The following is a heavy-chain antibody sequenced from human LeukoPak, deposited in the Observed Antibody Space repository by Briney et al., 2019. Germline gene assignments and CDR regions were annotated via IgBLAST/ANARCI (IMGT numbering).Heavy chain of an antibody. J-gene: IGHJ4*02. CDR3: ATQWELHPAF. CDR1: GFTFSSYS. V-gene: IGHV3-48*01. D-gene: IGHD1-26*01. Sequence: GGSLRLSCAASGFTFSSYSMKWVRQAPGKGLEWVSYITRSSSARYYADAVKSRFTISRDNAKNSLYLQMNSLRAEDTAVYYCATQWELHPAFWGQGTLVTVSS. CDR2: ITRSSSAR.